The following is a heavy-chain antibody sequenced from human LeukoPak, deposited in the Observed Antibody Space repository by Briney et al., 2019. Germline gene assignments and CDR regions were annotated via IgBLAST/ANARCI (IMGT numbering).Heavy chain of an antibody. CDR2: IYHSGST. D-gene: IGHD3-22*01. J-gene: IGHJ3*02. CDR1: GGSISSGGYS. CDR3: ARSPHYDSSGYWAFDI. Sequence: PSQTLSLTCAVSGGSISSGGYSWSWIRQPPGKGLEWIGYIYHSGSTYYNPSLKSRVTISVDRSKNQFSLKLSSVTAADTAVYYCARSPHYDSSGYWAFDIWGQGTMVTVSS. V-gene: IGHV4-30-2*01.